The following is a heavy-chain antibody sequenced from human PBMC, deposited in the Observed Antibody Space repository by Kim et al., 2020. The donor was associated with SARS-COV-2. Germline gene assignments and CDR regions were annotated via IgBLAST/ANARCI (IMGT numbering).Heavy chain of an antibody. CDR2: ISSSSSTI. CDR3: AGNSGAPGGDY. CDR1: GFTFSSYS. Sequence: GGSLRLSCAASGFTFSSYSMNWVRQAPGKGLEWVSYISSSSSTIYYADSVKGRFTISRDNAKNSLYLQMNSLRAEDTAVYYCAGNSGAPGGDYWGQGTLVTVSS. V-gene: IGHV3-48*04. J-gene: IGHJ4*02. D-gene: IGHD1-26*01.